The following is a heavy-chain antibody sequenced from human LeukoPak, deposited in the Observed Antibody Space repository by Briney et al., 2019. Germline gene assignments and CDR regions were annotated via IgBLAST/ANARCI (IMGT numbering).Heavy chain of an antibody. J-gene: IGHJ3*02. CDR3: ARSDVGAILWAFDI. D-gene: IGHD1-26*01. V-gene: IGHV1-2*02. CDR1: GYTFTGYF. CDR2: INPNSGGT. Sequence: GSVKVSCKASGYTFTGYFMHWVRPAPGEGLEWRGWINPNSGGTNYTQKYQCRVTMTRDTSISTAYMELSRLRSDDTGVYCCARSDVGAILWAFDIWGQGTMVTVSS.